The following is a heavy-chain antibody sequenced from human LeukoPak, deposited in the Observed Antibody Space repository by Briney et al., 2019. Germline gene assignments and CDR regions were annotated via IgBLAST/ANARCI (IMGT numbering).Heavy chain of an antibody. Sequence: ASVKVSCKTSGYIFTNYYIHWLRQAPGQRFEWMGWIKPRTGGTDYAQRFQGRVTLTSDTSTSTVYMELNSLRSDDTAIYYCARRETEVRITKPGAVPNWFDSWGQGTPVTVSS. CDR2: IKPRTGGT. V-gene: IGHV1-2*02. CDR1: GYIFTNYY. J-gene: IGHJ5*01. CDR3: ARRETEVRITKPGAVPNWFDS. D-gene: IGHD1-20*01.